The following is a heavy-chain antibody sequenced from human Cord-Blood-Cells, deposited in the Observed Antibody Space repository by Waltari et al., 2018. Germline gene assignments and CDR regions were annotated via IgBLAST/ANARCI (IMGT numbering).Heavy chain of an antibody. CDR3: AKVPYYDSSGDAFDI. CDR1: GFHVRSYV. V-gene: IGHV3-30*18. Sequence: QVQLVESGGGVVQPGRSLRLSCAASGFHVRSYVLHWVSKAPGKGLEWVAVISYDGSNKYYADSVKGRFTISRDNSKNMLYLQMNSLRAEDTAVYYCAKVPYYDSSGDAFDIWGQGTMVTVSS. D-gene: IGHD3-22*01. CDR2: ISYDGSNK. J-gene: IGHJ3*02.